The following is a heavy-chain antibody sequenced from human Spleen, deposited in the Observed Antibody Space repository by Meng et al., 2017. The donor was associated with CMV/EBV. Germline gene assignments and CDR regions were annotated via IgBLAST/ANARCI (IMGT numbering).Heavy chain of an antibody. CDR3: ARAGAAVTTHFDF. Sequence: CKTSGYNCDSCGITWVRQAPGQGLEWVGWVSAENGDTDYGQKFQGRVTVTADRFTNTAYMEMRSLRSGDSAMYYCARAGAAVTTHFDFWGQGTLVTVSS. CDR1: GYNCDSCG. V-gene: IGHV1-18*01. CDR2: VSAENGDT. D-gene: IGHD4-17*01. J-gene: IGHJ4*02.